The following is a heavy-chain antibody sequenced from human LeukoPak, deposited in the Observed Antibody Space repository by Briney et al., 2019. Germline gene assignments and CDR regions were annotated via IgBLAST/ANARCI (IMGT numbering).Heavy chain of an antibody. CDR1: GFTVSSNY. CDR3: ARDKDPGYSSSWFELGFDP. J-gene: IGHJ5*02. D-gene: IGHD6-13*01. Sequence: GGSLRLSCAASGFTVSSNYMSWVRQAPGKGLEWVSVIYSGGSTYYADSVKGRFTISRDNSKNTLYLQMNSLRAEDTAVYYCARDKDPGYSSSWFELGFDPWGQGTLVTVSS. V-gene: IGHV3-53*01. CDR2: IYSGGST.